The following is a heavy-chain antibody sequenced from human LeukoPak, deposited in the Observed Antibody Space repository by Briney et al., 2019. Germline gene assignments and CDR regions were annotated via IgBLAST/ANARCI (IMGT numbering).Heavy chain of an antibody. Sequence: PGGSLRLSCAASGFSFSRYWMHWVRQAPGKGLVWVSRIYSDGSGTNYADAVKGRFTISRDNAKNTLYLQMDSLRAEDTAVYYCARSTYYSSDWKAFDYWGQGTLVTVSS. J-gene: IGHJ4*02. CDR2: IYSDGSGT. V-gene: IGHV3-74*01. CDR3: ARSTYYSSDWKAFDY. D-gene: IGHD2-2*01. CDR1: GFSFSRYW.